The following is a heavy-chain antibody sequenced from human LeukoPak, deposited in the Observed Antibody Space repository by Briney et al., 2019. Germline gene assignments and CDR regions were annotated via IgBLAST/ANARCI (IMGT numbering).Heavy chain of an antibody. J-gene: IGHJ4*02. CDR2: VNLQGST. CDR3: AREGGPYRPLDY. Sequence: SETLSLTCGVSGVSITNTNYRTWVRQPPGKGLEWIGEVNLQGSTNYNPSLMGRVAIAVDTSENHISLQLTSLTAADTAVYYCAREGGPYRPLDYSGQGTLVTVSS. V-gene: IGHV4-4*02. CDR1: GVSITNTNY.